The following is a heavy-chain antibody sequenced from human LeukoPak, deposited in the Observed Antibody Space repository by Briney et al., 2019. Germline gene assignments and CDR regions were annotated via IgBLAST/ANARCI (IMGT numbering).Heavy chain of an antibody. CDR1: GGSISSYY. D-gene: IGHD6-13*01. J-gene: IGHJ6*02. CDR2: IYYSGST. Sequence: SETLSLTCSGSGGSISSYYWSWIRQPPGKGLEWIGYIYYSGSTNYNPSLKSRVTISVDTSKNQFSLKLSSVTAADTAVYYCARHYSSSWYDYYGMDVWGQGTTVTVSS. V-gene: IGHV4-59*08. CDR3: ARHYSSSWYDYYGMDV.